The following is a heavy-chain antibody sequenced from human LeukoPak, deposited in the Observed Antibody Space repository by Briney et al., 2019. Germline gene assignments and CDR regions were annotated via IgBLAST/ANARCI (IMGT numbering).Heavy chain of an antibody. V-gene: IGHV3-30*18. CDR3: AEELYSTTWFDY. J-gene: IGHJ5*01. CDR1: GFTFSSYG. Sequence: GRSLRLSCAASGFTFSSYGVHWVRQAPGKGLEWVAVISYDGTNKFYADSVKGRFTISRDNSKNTLFLQMNSLRAGDTAVYYCAEELYSTTWFDYWGQGTLVTVSS. CDR2: ISYDGTNK. D-gene: IGHD6-13*01.